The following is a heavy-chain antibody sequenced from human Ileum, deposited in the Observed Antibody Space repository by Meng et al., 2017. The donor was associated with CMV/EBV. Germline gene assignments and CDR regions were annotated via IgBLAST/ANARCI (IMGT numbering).Heavy chain of an antibody. CDR2: ISGIGGRI. Sequence: ASGVTFSSYAMTWVRQATGKGLEWVSVISGIGGRIYYADSVKGRFTISRDNSKNTMYLQMNSLRAEDTAVYYCAKDGSSSWNSEADYWGQGTLVTVSS. J-gene: IGHJ4*02. CDR1: GVTFSSYA. CDR3: AKDGSSSWNSEADY. V-gene: IGHV3-23*01. D-gene: IGHD6-13*01.